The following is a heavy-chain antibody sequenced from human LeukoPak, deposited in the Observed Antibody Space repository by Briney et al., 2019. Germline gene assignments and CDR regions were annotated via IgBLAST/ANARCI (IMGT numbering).Heavy chain of an antibody. V-gene: IGHV1-69*13. CDR2: IIPIFGTA. J-gene: IGHJ3*02. CDR3: ARAGPGAQDYGDYRDASDI. CDR1: GGTFSSYA. Sequence: ASVKVSCKASGGTFSSYAISWVRQAPGQGLEWMGGIIPIFGTANYAQKFQGRVTITADESTSTAYMELSSLRSEDTAVYYCARAGPGAQDYGDYRDASDIWGQGTMVTVSS. D-gene: IGHD4-17*01.